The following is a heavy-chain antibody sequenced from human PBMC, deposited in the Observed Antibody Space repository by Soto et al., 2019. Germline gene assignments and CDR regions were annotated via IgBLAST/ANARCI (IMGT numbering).Heavy chain of an antibody. D-gene: IGHD3-22*01. CDR1: S. CDR3: TSGVYDSSAYFDY. V-gene: IGHV3-21*06. CDR2: ITSSSSYT. J-gene: IGHJ4*02. Sequence: SGHCIRKNPGEGLVWVACITSSSSYTYYADSVKGRFTISRDNAKSTVYLQMNSLRAEDTAVYYYTSGVYDSSAYFDYWGQGTLVTVSS.